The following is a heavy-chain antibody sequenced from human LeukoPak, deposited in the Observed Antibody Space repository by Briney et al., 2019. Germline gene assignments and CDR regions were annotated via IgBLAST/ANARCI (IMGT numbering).Heavy chain of an antibody. J-gene: IGHJ4*02. CDR1: GFTFNDYG. D-gene: IGHD2-15*01. CDR3: ARGYCTGGSCWYFDH. V-gene: IGHV3-20*04. Sequence: PGGSLRLSCAASGFTFNDYGMSWVRHAPGKGLEWVAGINWNGASIGYADSVKGRFTISRDNAKKSLYLQMNSLRAEDTALYYCARGYCTGGSCWYFDHWGQGTLVTVPS. CDR2: INWNGASI.